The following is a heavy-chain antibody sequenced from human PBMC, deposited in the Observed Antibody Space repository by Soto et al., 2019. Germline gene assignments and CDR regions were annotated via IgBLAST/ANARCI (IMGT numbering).Heavy chain of an antibody. CDR2: IFPSGTT. CDR1: GGSLSGATYS. J-gene: IGHJ4*02. Sequence: PSETLSLTCGVSGGSLSGATYSWNWIRQPPGKGLEWIGYIFPSGTTYHNPSLKSRVTISIDVSKNQFSLSLRSLTAADTAVYYCARSREFDYWSQGTLVTVS. CDR3: ARSREFDY. V-gene: IGHV4-30-2*01.